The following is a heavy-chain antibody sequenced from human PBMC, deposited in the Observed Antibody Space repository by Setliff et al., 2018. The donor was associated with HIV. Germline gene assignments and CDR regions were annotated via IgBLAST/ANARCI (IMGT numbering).Heavy chain of an antibody. CDR1: GFTFSSSW. CDR2: IKCDGSEK. CDR3: ARLKSYASSPSSDY. D-gene: IGHD2-2*01. J-gene: IGHJ4*02. Sequence: PGGSLRLSCAASGFTFSSSWMHWVCQAPEKGLEWVADIKCDGSEKYYVDSVKGRLTISRDNAKNTLYLQMNSLRAEDTAVYHCARLKSYASSPSSDYWGQGTLVTVSS. V-gene: IGHV3-7*01.